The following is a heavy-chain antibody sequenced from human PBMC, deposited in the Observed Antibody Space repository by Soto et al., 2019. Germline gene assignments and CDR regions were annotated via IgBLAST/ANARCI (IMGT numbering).Heavy chain of an antibody. CDR1: GFTFSIYS. CDR2: IMPGSSHI. Sequence: PGGSLRLSCAASGFTFSIYSMNWVRQAPGKGLEWVSYIMPGSSHIFYADSVKGRFTISRDNAKNSLYLQMNSLRAEDTAVYYCARDYGDGYNHFDYWGQGTLVTVSS. J-gene: IGHJ4*02. V-gene: IGHV3-48*01. CDR3: ARDYGDGYNHFDY. D-gene: IGHD5-12*01.